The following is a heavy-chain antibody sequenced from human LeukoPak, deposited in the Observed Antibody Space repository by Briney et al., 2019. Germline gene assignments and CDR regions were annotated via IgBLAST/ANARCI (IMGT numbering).Heavy chain of an antibody. V-gene: IGHV3-23*01. Sequence: GGSLRLSCAASGFTFSSYAMSWVRQAPGKGLEWVSAISGSGGSTYYAGSVKGRFTISRDNSKNTLYLQMNSLRAEDTAVYYCANPPVVTSYYYYYYMDVWGKGTTVTVSS. J-gene: IGHJ6*03. D-gene: IGHD3-22*01. CDR2: ISGSGGST. CDR1: GFTFSSYA. CDR3: ANPPVVTSYYYYYYMDV.